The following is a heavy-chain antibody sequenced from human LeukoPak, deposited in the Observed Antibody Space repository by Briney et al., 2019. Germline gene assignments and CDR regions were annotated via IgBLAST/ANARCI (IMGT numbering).Heavy chain of an antibody. J-gene: IGHJ5*02. Sequence: ASVKVSCKASGYTFTSYGISWVRQAPGQGLEWMGWISAYNGNTNYAQKLQGRVTMTTDTSTSTAYMELRSLRSDDTAVYYCARDPSCLAAAAHTDWFDPWGQGTLVTVSS. CDR1: GYTFTSYG. CDR2: ISAYNGNT. D-gene: IGHD6-13*01. CDR3: ARDPSCLAAAAHTDWFDP. V-gene: IGHV1-18*01.